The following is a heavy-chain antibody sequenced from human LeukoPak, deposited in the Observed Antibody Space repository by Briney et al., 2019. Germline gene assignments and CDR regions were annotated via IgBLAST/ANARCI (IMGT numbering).Heavy chain of an antibody. CDR1: GYSISSGYF. J-gene: IGHJ4*02. CDR3: ARGGWNKFDY. V-gene: IGHV4-38-2*02. CDR2: IYQSETA. D-gene: IGHD3-22*01. Sequence: PSETLSLTCTVSGYSISSGYFWGWMRQPPGKGLEWIGSIYQSETAHYNPSLKSRVTISVDTSKNQFSLKLSSVTAADTAVYYCARGGWNKFDYWGQGTLVTVSS.